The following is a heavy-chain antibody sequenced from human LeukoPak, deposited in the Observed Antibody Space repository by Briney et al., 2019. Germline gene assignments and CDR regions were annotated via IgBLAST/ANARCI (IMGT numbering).Heavy chain of an antibody. D-gene: IGHD2-8*01. CDR2: TNSGGATT. J-gene: IGHJ4*02. CDR1: GLPFSDFS. Sequence: GGSLRLSCATSGLPFSDFSMSWVRQAPGKGLEWISTTNSGGATTDYAESVKGRFTISRDNSKNILYLQMSSLRVEDTAMYYCAKQSYARSLGEGGPGTLVTVSS. V-gene: IGHV3-23*01. CDR3: AKQSYARSLGE.